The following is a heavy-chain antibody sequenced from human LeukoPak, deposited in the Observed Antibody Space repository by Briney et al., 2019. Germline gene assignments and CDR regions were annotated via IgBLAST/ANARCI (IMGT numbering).Heavy chain of an antibody. Sequence: SETLSLTCTVSGGSISSSSYYWGWIRQPPGKGLEWIGSIYYSGSTYYNPSLKSRVTISVDTSKNQFSLKLSSVTAADTAVYYCARDGDTAMVPGPAFDIWGQGTMVIVSS. CDR3: ARDGDTAMVPGPAFDI. D-gene: IGHD5-18*01. CDR1: GGSISSSSYY. CDR2: IYYSGST. J-gene: IGHJ3*02. V-gene: IGHV4-39*07.